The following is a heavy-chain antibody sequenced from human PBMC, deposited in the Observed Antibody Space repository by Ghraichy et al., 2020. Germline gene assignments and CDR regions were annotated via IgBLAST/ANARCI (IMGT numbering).Heavy chain of an antibody. V-gene: IGHV4-4*07. D-gene: IGHD3-10*01. CDR2: IYTSGST. CDR1: GGSISSYY. CDR3: ARDGYSYGSGSYYRFDY. Sequence: SETLSLTCTVSGGSISSYYWSWIRQPAGKGLEWIGRIYTSGSTNHNPSLKSRVTMSVDTSKNQFSLKLSSVTAADTAVYYCARDGYSYGSGSYYRFDYWGQGTLVTVSS. J-gene: IGHJ4*02.